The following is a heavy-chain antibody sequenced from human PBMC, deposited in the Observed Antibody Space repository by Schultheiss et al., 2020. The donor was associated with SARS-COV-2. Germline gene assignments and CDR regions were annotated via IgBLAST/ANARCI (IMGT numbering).Heavy chain of an antibody. CDR3: TTDLWFRGLFLHPRY. CDR2: ISYDGSNK. D-gene: IGHD3-10*01. V-gene: IGHV3-30*03. Sequence: GGSLRLSCAASGFTFSSYGMHWVRQAPGKGLEWVAVISYDGSNKYYADSVKGRFTISRDNSKNTLYLQMNSLKTEDTAVYYCTTDLWFRGLFLHPRYWGQGTLVTVSS. J-gene: IGHJ4*02. CDR1: GFTFSSYG.